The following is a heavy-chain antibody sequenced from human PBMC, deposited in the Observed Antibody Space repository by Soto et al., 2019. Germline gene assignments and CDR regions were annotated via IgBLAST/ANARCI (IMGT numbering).Heavy chain of an antibody. V-gene: IGHV5-51*01. D-gene: IGHD2-15*01. J-gene: IGHJ5*02. Sequence: EQSLKISCNGSGYSFTSYWIGWVRQMPGKGLEWMVIIYRVDSDTRYSPSCQGQVTIAAGKSISTANLQWSSLKASNTDMYYSARLLLNWFEPWCQGTLVTVSS. CDR3: ARLLLNWFEP. CDR1: GYSFTSYW. CDR2: IYRVDSDT.